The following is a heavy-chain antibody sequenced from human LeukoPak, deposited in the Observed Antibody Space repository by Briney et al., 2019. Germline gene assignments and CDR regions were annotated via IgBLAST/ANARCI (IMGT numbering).Heavy chain of an antibody. D-gene: IGHD1-1*01. J-gene: IGHJ4*02. CDR1: GFTVSNNY. Sequence: GGSLTLSCAASGFTVSNNYMTWVRQAPGKGLEWVSVVHSGGGTYYADSVEGRFTISRDNSKNTLYLQTNSLRAEDTAVYYCASTTGSGSNAAPFDYWGQGTLVTVSS. CDR3: ASTTGSGSNAAPFDY. CDR2: VHSGGGT. V-gene: IGHV3-53*01.